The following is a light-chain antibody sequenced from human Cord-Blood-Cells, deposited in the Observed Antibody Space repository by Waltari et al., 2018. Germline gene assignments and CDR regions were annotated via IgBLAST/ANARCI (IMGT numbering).Light chain of an antibody. V-gene: IGLV2-8*01. CDR2: EVS. Sequence: QSALTQPPSPSGSPGQSVTISCTGTSSDVGGYSYVSWYQQHPGKAPKLMIYEVSKRPLGVPDRFSGSKSGNTASLTVSGLQAEDEADYYCSSYAGSNNYVLGTGTKVTVL. CDR1: SSDVGGYSY. J-gene: IGLJ1*01. CDR3: SSYAGSNNYV.